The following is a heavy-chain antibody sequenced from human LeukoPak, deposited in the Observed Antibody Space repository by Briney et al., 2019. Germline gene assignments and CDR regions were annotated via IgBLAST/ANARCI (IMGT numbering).Heavy chain of an antibody. V-gene: IGHV3-15*01. Sequence: GGSLDLPWQAPGFPSSNPGLAGAGKPPGKGLEWVGGIKSKTDGGTTDYAAPVKGRFTISRDDSKNTLYLQMNSLKTEDTAVYYCTTSVLRYFDWLHNWFDPWGQGTLVTVSS. CDR2: IKSKTDGGTT. J-gene: IGHJ5*02. D-gene: IGHD3-9*01. CDR1: GFPSSNPG. CDR3: TTSVLRYFDWLHNWFDP.